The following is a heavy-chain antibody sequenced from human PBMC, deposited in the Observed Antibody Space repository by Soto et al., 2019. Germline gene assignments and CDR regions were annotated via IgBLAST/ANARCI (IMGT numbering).Heavy chain of an antibody. CDR2: TSYDGNNE. V-gene: IGHV3-30*18. CDR3: AKDKGVFNWATSYFDY. J-gene: IGHJ4*02. D-gene: IGHD1-1*01. CDR1: GLTVSSNY. Sequence: GGSLRLSCAASGLTVSSNYMHWVRQAPGKGLEWVALTSYDGNNEYYTDSVKGRFTISRDNSKNTLFLQMNSPRPEDTAVYYCAKDKGVFNWATSYFDYWGQGALVTVSS.